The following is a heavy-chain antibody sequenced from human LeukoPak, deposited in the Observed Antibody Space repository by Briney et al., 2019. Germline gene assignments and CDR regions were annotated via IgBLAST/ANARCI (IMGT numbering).Heavy chain of an antibody. CDR2: ISYDGSYK. CDR1: GFTFSSYG. V-gene: IGHV3-30*18. J-gene: IGHJ4*02. D-gene: IGHD6-13*01. CDR3: AKDRYSGLNTSYY. Sequence: GRSLRLSCAASGFTFSSYGMHWVRQAPGKGLEWVAVISYDGSYKFYADSVKGRFTISRDNSKSTLYLQMNSLRAEDTAVYYCAKDRYSGLNTSYYWGQGTLVTVSS.